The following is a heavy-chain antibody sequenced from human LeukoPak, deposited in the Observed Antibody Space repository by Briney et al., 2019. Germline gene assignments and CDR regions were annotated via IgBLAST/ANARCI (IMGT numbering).Heavy chain of an antibody. Sequence: PSETLSLTCAVYGGSFRGFYWSWIRQSPGGGLEWLGEINHGGDSSYNPSLKSRLTFSVDMSKNQFSLKLRSLTAADTAVYYCARGFPPGSGSRGSHAFDVWGQGTMVTVSS. V-gene: IGHV4-34*01. CDR1: GGSFRGFY. CDR2: INHGGDS. J-gene: IGHJ3*01. D-gene: IGHD6-19*01. CDR3: ARGFPPGSGSRGSHAFDV.